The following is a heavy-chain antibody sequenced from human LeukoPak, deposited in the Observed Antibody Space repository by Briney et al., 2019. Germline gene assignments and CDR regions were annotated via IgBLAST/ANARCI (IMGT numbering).Heavy chain of an antibody. CDR1: GGSISSGSYY. CDR3: ARERDYCDSSGKMVYFQH. D-gene: IGHD3-22*01. J-gene: IGHJ1*01. V-gene: IGHV4-61*02. CDR2: IYTSGST. Sequence: SETLSLTCTVSGGSISSGSYYWSWIRQPAGKGLEWIGRIYTSGSTNYNPSLKSRVTMSVDTSKNQFSLKLSSVTAADTAVYYCARERDYCDSSGKMVYFQHWGQGTLVTVSS.